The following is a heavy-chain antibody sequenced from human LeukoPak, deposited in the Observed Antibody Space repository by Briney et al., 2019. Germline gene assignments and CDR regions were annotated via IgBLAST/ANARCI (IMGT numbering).Heavy chain of an antibody. CDR2: IYYSGST. Sequence: PSETLSLTCTVSGGSISSYYWSWIRQPPGKGLEWIGYIYYSGSTNYNPSLKSRVTISVDTSKNQFSLKLSSVTAADTAMYYCARASTSSYGDFDYWGQGTLVTVSS. J-gene: IGHJ4*02. D-gene: IGHD4-17*01. CDR3: ARASTSSYGDFDY. V-gene: IGHV4-59*01. CDR1: GGSISSYY.